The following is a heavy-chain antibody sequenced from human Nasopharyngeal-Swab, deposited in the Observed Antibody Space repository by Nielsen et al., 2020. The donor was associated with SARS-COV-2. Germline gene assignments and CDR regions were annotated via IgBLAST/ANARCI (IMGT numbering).Heavy chain of an antibody. D-gene: IGHD2/OR15-2a*01. CDR2: ISWNSATI. V-gene: IGHV3-9*01. CDR3: AKDLRGPYFF. CDR1: GFIFDEFA. J-gene: IGHJ4*02. Sequence: SLKISCAASGFIFDEFAMHWVRQGPGKGLEWVSRISWNSATIDYADSVKGRFTISRDNAKNSLYLQMDSLRAEDTAVYYCAKDLRGPYFFWGQGTLVTVSS.